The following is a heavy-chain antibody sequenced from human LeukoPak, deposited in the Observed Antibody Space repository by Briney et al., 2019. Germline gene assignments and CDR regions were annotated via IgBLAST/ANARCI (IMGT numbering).Heavy chain of an antibody. V-gene: IGHV3-48*03. Sequence: GGSLRLSCAASGFDFSTYEMNWVRQAPGKGLEWVSYISSSATTIWYAGSVRGRFTISRDNSKNTLYLQMNSLRAEDTAVYYCAKDSQWLVIDYWGQGTLVTVSS. J-gene: IGHJ4*02. CDR1: GFDFSTYE. CDR3: AKDSQWLVIDY. CDR2: ISSSATTI. D-gene: IGHD6-19*01.